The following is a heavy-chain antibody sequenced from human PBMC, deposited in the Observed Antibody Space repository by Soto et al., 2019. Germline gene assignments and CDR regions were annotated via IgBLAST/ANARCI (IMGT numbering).Heavy chain of an antibody. Sequence: EVQVVESGGGLVKPGGSLRLSCVVSGFSFNRAWMIWVRQAPGKGLEWVGRIKSKADGETTDYAAPVKGRFAISRDDSKDTVYLQMNSLKTEDTAMYYCIVDVPNGGVYVPIDHWGQGTLVTVSS. D-gene: IGHD2-8*02. V-gene: IGHV3-15*01. J-gene: IGHJ4*02. CDR1: GFSFNRAW. CDR3: IVDVPNGGVYVPIDH. CDR2: IKSKADGETT.